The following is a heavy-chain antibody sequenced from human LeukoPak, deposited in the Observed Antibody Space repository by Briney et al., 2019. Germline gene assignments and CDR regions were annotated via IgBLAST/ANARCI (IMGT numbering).Heavy chain of an antibody. CDR1: GFTFSNYG. J-gene: IGHJ4*02. V-gene: IGHV3-33*06. Sequence: PGRSLRLSCAASGFTFSNYGMHWVRQAPGKGLEWVAVIWYDGSNEYYADSVKGLFTISRDNSKNTLYLQMNSLRAEDTAVYYCAKVGAIGRLAYFFDYWGQGTLVTVSS. CDR2: IWYDGSNE. D-gene: IGHD3-16*01. CDR3: AKVGAIGRLAYFFDY.